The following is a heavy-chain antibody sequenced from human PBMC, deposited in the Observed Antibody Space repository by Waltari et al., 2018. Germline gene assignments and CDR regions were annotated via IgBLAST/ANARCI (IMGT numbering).Heavy chain of an antibody. Sequence: QVQLVQSGAEVKKPGSSVKVSCQASGGTFSSYAISWVRQAPGQGLEWMGGVIPIFGTANYAQKFQGRVTITTDESTSTAYMEMSSLRSEDTAVYYCAAPSRGYCSSTSCHVFDYWGQGTLVTVSS. CDR1: GGTFSSYA. V-gene: IGHV1-69*05. CDR2: VIPIFGTA. J-gene: IGHJ4*02. D-gene: IGHD2-2*01. CDR3: AAPSRGYCSSTSCHVFDY.